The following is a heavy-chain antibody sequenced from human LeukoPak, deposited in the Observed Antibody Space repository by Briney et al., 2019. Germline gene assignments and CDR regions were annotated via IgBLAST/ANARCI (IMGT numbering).Heavy chain of an antibody. CDR3: ARVRDSSGYYLGAFDV. Sequence: SDTLSLTCTVSNGSISSNFWSWIRQPAGKGLEWIGRISNSGNTNYNPSLKSRVTMSMDMSKNQFSLRLSSATAADTAIYYCARVRDSSGYYLGAFDVWGQGTKVTVSS. J-gene: IGHJ3*01. D-gene: IGHD3-22*01. V-gene: IGHV4-4*07. CDR1: NGSISSNF. CDR2: ISNSGNT.